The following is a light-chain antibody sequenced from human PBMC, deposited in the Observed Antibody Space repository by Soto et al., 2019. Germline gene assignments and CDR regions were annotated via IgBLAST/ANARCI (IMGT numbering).Light chain of an antibody. CDR3: SSYTGSSTFV. V-gene: IGLV2-14*01. CDR2: DVS. Sequence: QSVLTQPASVSGSPGQSITISCTGTSSDVGSYNYVSWYQQHPGKAPKLMIYDVSNRPSGVSNRFSGSKSGNTASLTISGLQAEDEADYYCSSYTGSSTFVFGTGIKLTVL. J-gene: IGLJ1*01. CDR1: SSDVGSYNY.